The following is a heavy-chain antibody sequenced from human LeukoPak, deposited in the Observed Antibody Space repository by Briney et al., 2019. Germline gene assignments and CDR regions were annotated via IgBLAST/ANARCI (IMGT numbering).Heavy chain of an antibody. J-gene: IGHJ5*02. V-gene: IGHV3-64*01. CDR3: ARVEGGGWFDP. D-gene: IGHD3-10*01. CDR2: ISSNGGST. CDR1: GFTFSSYA. Sequence: GGSLRLSCAASGFTFSSYAMHWVRQAPGKGLEYVSAISSNGGSTYYANSVKGRFTISRDNSKNTLYLQMGSLRAEDMAVYYCARVEGGGWFDPWGQGTLVTVSS.